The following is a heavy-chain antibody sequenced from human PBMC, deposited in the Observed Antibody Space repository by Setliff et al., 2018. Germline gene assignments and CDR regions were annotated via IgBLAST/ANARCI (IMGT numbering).Heavy chain of an antibody. V-gene: IGHV4-4*07. D-gene: IGHD6-13*01. CDR2: IYSRGNT. J-gene: IGHJ4*02. CDR3: ARENIAAED. Sequence: SETLSLTCTVSGGSIGSYYWTWIRHSAGKGLEWIGRIYSRGNTNYSPSLKSRVTLSVDTSKNLFSLKMTSMTAADTAIYYCARENIAAEDWGQGTLVTVSS. CDR1: GGSIGSYY.